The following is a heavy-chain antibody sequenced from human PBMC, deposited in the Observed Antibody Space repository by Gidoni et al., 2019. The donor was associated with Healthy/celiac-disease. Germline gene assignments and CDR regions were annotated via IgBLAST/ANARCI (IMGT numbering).Heavy chain of an antibody. Sequence: EVQLLESGGGLVQPGGSLRLSCAASGFTFRSYAMSWVRQAPGKGLEWVSAISGSGGSTYYADSVKGRFTISRDNSKNTLYLQMNSLRAEDTAVYYCAKPEDYDILTGYYIPWGDAFDIWGQGTMVTVSS. D-gene: IGHD3-9*01. J-gene: IGHJ3*02. CDR3: AKPEDYDILTGYYIPWGDAFDI. CDR1: GFTFRSYA. CDR2: ISGSGGST. V-gene: IGHV3-23*01.